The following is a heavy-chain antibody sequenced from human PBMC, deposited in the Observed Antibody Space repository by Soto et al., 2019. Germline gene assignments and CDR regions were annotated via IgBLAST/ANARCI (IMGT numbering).Heavy chain of an antibody. Sequence: QVQLVQSGAEVKKPGSSVKVSYKASGGTFSSYTISWVRQAPGQGLEWMGRIIPILGIANYAQKFQGRVTITADKSTSTAYMELSSLRSEDTAVYYCARGVGFLEWSAGFCDYWGQGTLVTVSS. CDR3: ARGVGFLEWSAGFCDY. CDR2: IIPILGIA. J-gene: IGHJ4*02. CDR1: GGTFSSYT. D-gene: IGHD3-3*01. V-gene: IGHV1-69*02.